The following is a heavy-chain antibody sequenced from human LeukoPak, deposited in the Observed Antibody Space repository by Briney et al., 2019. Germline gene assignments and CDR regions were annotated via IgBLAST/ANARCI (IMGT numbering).Heavy chain of an antibody. CDR3: ARDGRNSSTLSY. Sequence: PGGPQSLFCAASGFTFNSYAMHWVRQAPGKGLEWVIRVSYDGINKNYADSVWGRFTIFRDKSKIMVYLQMNSLRPDDTAIFYCARDGRNSSTLSYWGQGAPVTASS. V-gene: IGHV3-30-3*01. CDR1: GFTFNSYA. CDR2: VSYDGINK. D-gene: IGHD2-2*01. J-gene: IGHJ4*02.